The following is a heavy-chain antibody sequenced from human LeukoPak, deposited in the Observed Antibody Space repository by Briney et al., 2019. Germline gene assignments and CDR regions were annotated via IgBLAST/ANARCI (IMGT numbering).Heavy chain of an antibody. J-gene: IGHJ4*02. Sequence: GGSLRLSCAASGFSSSSSAMHWVRQAPGEGLECVTFISYDGGNKYYVDSVRGRFTISRDNSKNTLYLQMNFLRAEDTAVYYCAGVRGPIYDGSGYFYRYLDYWGQGTLVTVSS. CDR1: GFSSSSSA. D-gene: IGHD3-22*01. CDR2: ISYDGGNK. CDR3: AGVRGPIYDGSGYFYRYLDY. V-gene: IGHV3-30-3*01.